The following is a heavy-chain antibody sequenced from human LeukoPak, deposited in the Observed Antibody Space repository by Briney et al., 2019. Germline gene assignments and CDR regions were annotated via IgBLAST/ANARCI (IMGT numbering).Heavy chain of an antibody. J-gene: IGHJ3*02. V-gene: IGHV3-7*03. CDR3: ARAPIHCSGGSCKGDAFDI. CDR1: GFTFSSYW. CDR2: IKQDGSEK. Sequence: GGSLRLSCAASGFTFSSYWMSWVRQAPGKGLEWVANIKQDGSEKYYVDYVKGRFTISRDNAKNSLYLQMNSLRAEDTAVYYCARAPIHCSGGSCKGDAFDIWGQGTMVTVSS. D-gene: IGHD2-15*01.